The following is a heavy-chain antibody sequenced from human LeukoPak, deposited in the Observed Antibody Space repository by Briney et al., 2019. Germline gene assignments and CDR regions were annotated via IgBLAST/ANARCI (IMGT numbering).Heavy chain of an antibody. CDR3: ARDDRGYSGYHFDH. V-gene: IGHV3-30-3*01. D-gene: IGHD5-12*01. CDR2: QDGNNK. Sequence: GGSLRLSCAASGFTFSSYTFHWVRQAPGKELEWVAVQDGNNKYYTDSVKGRFTISRDNSKNTLYLQMNSLRAEDTAVYYCARDDRGYSGYHFDHWGQGTLVTVSS. J-gene: IGHJ4*02. CDR1: GFTFSSYT.